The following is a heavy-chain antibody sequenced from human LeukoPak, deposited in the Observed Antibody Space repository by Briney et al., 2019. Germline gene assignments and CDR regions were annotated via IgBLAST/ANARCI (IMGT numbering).Heavy chain of an antibody. D-gene: IGHD6-19*01. CDR1: GGSFSGYY. V-gene: IGHV4-34*01. CDR2: INHSGST. CDR3: ARGRKAVAGRPRANYYFDY. Sequence: SETLSLTCAVYGGSFSGYYWSWIRQPPGKGLEWIGEINHSGSTNYNPSLKSRVTISVDTSKNQFSLKLSSVTAADTAVYYCARGRKAVAGRPRANYYFDYWGQGTLVTVSS. J-gene: IGHJ4*02.